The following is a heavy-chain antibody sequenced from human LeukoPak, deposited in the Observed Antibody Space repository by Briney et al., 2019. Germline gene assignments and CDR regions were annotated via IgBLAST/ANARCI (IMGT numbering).Heavy chain of an antibody. V-gene: IGHV6-1*01. D-gene: IGHD6-6*01. J-gene: IGHJ4*02. CDR3: ARQRPDEYSSNDGHYFDY. CDR1: GDSVSSNSAA. CDR2: TYYRSKWYN. Sequence: SQTLSLTCAISGDSVSSNSAAWNWVRQSPSRGLEWLGRTYYRSKWYNDYAVSVKSRITINPDTSKNQFSLKLSSVTAADTAVYYCARQRPDEYSSNDGHYFDYWGQGTLVTVSS.